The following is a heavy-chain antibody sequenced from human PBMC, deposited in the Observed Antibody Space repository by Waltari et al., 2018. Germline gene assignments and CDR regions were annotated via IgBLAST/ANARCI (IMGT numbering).Heavy chain of an antibody. CDR2: INHSGST. D-gene: IGHD5-18*01. V-gene: IGHV4-34*01. J-gene: IGHJ4*02. CDR3: ARRRGYSYGRSWYYFDY. Sequence: QVQLQQWGAGLLKPSETLSLTCAVYGGSFSGYYWSWIRQPPGKGLEWLGEINHSGSTNYNPSLKSRVTISVDTSKNQFSLKLSSVTAADTAVYYCARRRGYSYGRSWYYFDYWGQGTLVTVSS. CDR1: GGSFSGYY.